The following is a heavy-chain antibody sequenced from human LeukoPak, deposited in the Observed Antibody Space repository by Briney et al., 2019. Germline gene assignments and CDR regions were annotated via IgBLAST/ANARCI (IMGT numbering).Heavy chain of an antibody. CDR1: GFTFSSYA. J-gene: IGHJ4*02. CDR2: ITTSGGTT. CDR3: AIKSRTSSPPIH. D-gene: IGHD2-2*01. Sequence: PGGSLRLSCAISGFTFSSYAMSWVRQAPGKGLEWVSGITTSGGTTFYADSVKGRFTISSDYSKNTLYLQMNSLRAEDTAVYYCAIKSRTSSPPIHWGQGTLVTVSS. V-gene: IGHV3-23*01.